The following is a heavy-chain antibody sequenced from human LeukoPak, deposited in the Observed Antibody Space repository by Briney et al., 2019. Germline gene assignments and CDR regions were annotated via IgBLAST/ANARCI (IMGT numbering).Heavy chain of an antibody. CDR3: ARGGYCSSTSCYHA. CDR2: INHSGST. Sequence: PSETLSLTCAVYGGSFSGYYWSWIRQPPGKGLVWIGEINHSGSTNYNPSLKSRVTISVDTSKNQFSLKLSSVTAADTAVYYCARGGYCSSTSCYHAWGQGTLVTVSS. J-gene: IGHJ4*02. V-gene: IGHV4-34*01. CDR1: GGSFSGYY. D-gene: IGHD2-2*01.